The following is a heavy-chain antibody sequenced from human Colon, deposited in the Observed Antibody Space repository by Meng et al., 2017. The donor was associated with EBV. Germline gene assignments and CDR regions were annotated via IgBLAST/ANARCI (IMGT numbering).Heavy chain of an antibody. J-gene: IGHJ5*02. CDR3: ARRGPSGNFSP. Sequence: QVQEQQWGAGLLTPLETLSRSCAVYGGSFRDYYWTWIRQPPGKGLEWIGEIDHRGNTKYNPSLKSRVTISLDTSKKQFSLKVSSVTAADSAVYYCARRGPSGNFSPWSQGALVTVSS. CDR2: IDHRGNT. CDR1: GGSFRDYY. D-gene: IGHD3-10*01. V-gene: IGHV4-34*01.